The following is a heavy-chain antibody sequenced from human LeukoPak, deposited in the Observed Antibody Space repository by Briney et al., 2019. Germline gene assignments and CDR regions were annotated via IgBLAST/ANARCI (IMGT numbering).Heavy chain of an antibody. CDR1: GYTFTNYW. D-gene: IGHD5-24*01. V-gene: IGHV5-51*01. CDR3: ARLFVGDGYTFDS. Sequence: GESLKISCKGSGYTFTNYWIGWVRQTPGKGLEWMGTIYPGDSDTRYSPSFQGQVTISADRSINTAYLQWSSLKASDTAMYYCARLFVGDGYTFDSWGQGTTVTVSS. J-gene: IGHJ4*03. CDR2: IYPGDSDT.